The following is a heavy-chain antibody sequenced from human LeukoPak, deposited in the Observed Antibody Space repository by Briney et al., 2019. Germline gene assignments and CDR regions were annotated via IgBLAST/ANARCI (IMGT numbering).Heavy chain of an antibody. Sequence: GGSLRLSCAASGVTSSNAWMSWVRHAPGKGLEWVGRIKSKTDGGPTDHAAPVKGRFTISRDDSKNTLYLQMNSLKTEDTAVYYCTTYYCGGDCPGDYWGQGTLVTVSS. CDR1: GVTSSNAW. D-gene: IGHD2-21*02. CDR3: TTYYCGGDCPGDY. J-gene: IGHJ4*02. CDR2: IKSKTDGGPT. V-gene: IGHV3-15*01.